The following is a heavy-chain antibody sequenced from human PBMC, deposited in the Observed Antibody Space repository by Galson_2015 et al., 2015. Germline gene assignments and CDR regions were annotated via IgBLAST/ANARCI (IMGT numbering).Heavy chain of an antibody. CDR1: GLTFSSYS. CDR2: ISSSSRFI. J-gene: IGHJ6*03. CDR3: ARVNSCSGGSCQGSVREDYMDF. D-gene: IGHD2-15*01. V-gene: IGHV3-21*01. Sequence: SLRLCCAASGLTFSSYSMYWVRQAPGEGLEWVSSISSSSRFIYYADSVKGRFTISRDNAKNSLYLQMNILRAEDTAVYYCARVNSCSGGSCQGSVREDYMDFWGKGTTVTVSS.